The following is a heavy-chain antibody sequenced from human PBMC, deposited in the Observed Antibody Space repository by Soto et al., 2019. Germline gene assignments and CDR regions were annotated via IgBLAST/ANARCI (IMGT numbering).Heavy chain of an antibody. V-gene: IGHV1-3*04. D-gene: IGHD3-22*01. Sequence: QVDLVQSGAEVKEPGASVRISCEASGYTFTSYGIHWVRQAPGQRLEWMGWINTGSSNTRYSQEFQARVTITRDTSASTAYMELNSLRSEDKAVYVCARAMATGGYIDFDQWGQGTLVTVSS. J-gene: IGHJ4*02. CDR3: ARAMATGGYIDFDQ. CDR2: INTGSSNT. CDR1: GYTFTSYG.